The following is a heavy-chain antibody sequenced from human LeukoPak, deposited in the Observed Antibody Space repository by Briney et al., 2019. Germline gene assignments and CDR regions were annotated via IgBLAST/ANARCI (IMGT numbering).Heavy chain of an antibody. CDR1: GYTFTGYY. CDR3: ASRLYDILTGYSPNWFDP. Sequence: ASVKVSCKASGYTFTGYYMHWVRQAPGQGLGWMGWMNPNSGNTGYAQKFQGRVTMTRNTSISTAYMELSSLRSEDTAVYYCASRLYDILTGYSPNWFDPWGQGTLVTVSS. CDR2: MNPNSGNT. V-gene: IGHV1-8*02. J-gene: IGHJ5*02. D-gene: IGHD3-9*01.